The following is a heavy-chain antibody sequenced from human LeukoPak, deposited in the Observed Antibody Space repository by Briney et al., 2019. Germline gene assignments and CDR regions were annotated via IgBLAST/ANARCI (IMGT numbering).Heavy chain of an antibody. J-gene: IGHJ4*02. V-gene: IGHV4-39*01. CDR3: ARHGMATIYQYYFDY. D-gene: IGHD5-24*01. CDR2: IYYSGST. Sequence: SETLSLTCTVSGGSISSSSYYWGWIRQPPGKGLEWIGSIYYSGSTYYNPSLKSRVTISVDTSKNQLSLKLSSVTAADTAVYYCARHGMATIYQYYFDYWGQGTLVTVSS. CDR1: GGSISSSSYY.